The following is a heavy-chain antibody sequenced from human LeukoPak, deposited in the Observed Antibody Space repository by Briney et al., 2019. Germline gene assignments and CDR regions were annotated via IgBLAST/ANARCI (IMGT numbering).Heavy chain of an antibody. CDR3: ARDPTYDFWSGYHLDY. CDR1: GFTFSSYS. CDR2: ISSSSSYI. V-gene: IGHV3-21*01. D-gene: IGHD3-3*01. J-gene: IGHJ4*02. Sequence: GGSLRLSCAASGFTFSSYSMNLVRQAPGKGLEWVSSISSSSSYIYYADSVKGRFTISRDNAKNSLYLQMNSLRAEDTAVYYCARDPTYDFWSGYHLDYWGQGTLVTVSS.